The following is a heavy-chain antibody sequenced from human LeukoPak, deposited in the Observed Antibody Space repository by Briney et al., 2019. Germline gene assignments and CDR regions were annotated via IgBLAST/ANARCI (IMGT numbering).Heavy chain of an antibody. Sequence: GGSLRLSCAASGFTFSSYDMHWVRQATGKGLEWVSAIGTGGDTYYLGSVKGRFTISRENAKNSLYLQMNSLRAEDTAVYYCATSSAFYDSSGYYYGYYGMDVWGQGTTVTVSS. CDR1: GFTFSSYD. V-gene: IGHV3-13*01. J-gene: IGHJ6*02. D-gene: IGHD3-22*01. CDR2: IGTGGDT. CDR3: ATSSAFYDSSGYYYGYYGMDV.